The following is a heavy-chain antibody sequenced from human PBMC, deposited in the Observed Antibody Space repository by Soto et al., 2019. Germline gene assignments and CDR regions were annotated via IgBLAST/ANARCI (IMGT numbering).Heavy chain of an antibody. V-gene: IGHV6-1*01. CDR1: GDGVSSTSAT. J-gene: IGHJ6*02. Sequence: SQTLSLTCAISGDGVSSTSATLNWIRQSPSRGLEWLGRAYYRSKWYIDYAVSVKGRININPDTSKNQLSLQLSSVTPEDTAVYYCARDNRGSGGNYYYGVDVWGQGTTVTVSS. CDR2: AYYRSKWYI. D-gene: IGHD3-10*01. CDR3: ARDNRGSGGNYYYGVDV.